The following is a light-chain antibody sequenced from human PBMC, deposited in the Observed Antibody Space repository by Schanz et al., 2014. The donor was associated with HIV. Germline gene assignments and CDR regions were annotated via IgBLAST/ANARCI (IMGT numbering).Light chain of an antibody. CDR2: KAS. V-gene: IGKV1-5*03. CDR3: QQYNTYSPVYT. CDR1: QDISNY. J-gene: IGKJ2*01. Sequence: DIQMTQSPSSLSASVGDRVTITCQASQDISNYLNWYQQKPGKAPKLLIYKASTLESGVPSRFSGSGSGTEFTLTINSLQPDDVATYFCQQYNTYSPVYTFGQGTKLEIK.